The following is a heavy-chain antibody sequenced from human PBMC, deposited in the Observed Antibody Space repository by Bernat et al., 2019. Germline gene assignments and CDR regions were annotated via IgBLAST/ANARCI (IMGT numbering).Heavy chain of an antibody. CDR1: GGSISSDSYY. J-gene: IGHJ5*02. D-gene: IGHD3-3*01. Sequence: QLQLQESGPGLVKPSESLSLICTVSGGSISSDSYYWGWIRQPPGKGLEWIGNIWHRGNTYYNPSLQSRVTISVDTSKNQFSLKLNSVTAADTAVYYCARGDFWMYWFDPWGQGTLVTVSS. CDR2: IWHRGNT. V-gene: IGHV4-39*01. CDR3: ARGDFWMYWFDP.